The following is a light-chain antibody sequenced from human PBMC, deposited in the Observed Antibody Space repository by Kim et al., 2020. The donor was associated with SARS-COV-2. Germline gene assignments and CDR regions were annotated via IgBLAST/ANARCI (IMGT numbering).Light chain of an antibody. CDR1: KLGDKY. V-gene: IGLV3-1*01. J-gene: IGLJ2*01. CDR2: QDS. CDR3: QAWDSSTAI. Sequence: SYELTQPPSVSVSPGQTASITCSGDKLGDKYACWYQQKPGQSPVQVIYQDSKRPSGIPERFSGSNSGNTATLTISGTQAMDEADYYCQAWDSSTAIFGGKTKLTVL.